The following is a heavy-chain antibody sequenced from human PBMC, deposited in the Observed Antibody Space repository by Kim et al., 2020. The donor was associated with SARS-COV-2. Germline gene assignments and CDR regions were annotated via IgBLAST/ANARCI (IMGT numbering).Heavy chain of an antibody. Sequence: TEAQGVTGRFVFPLDTSVSTAYLQISSLKAEDTAVYYCARQGSPFYNWFDPWGQGTLVTVSS. CDR3: ARQGSPFYNWFDP. J-gene: IGHJ5*02. V-gene: IGHV7-4-1*02.